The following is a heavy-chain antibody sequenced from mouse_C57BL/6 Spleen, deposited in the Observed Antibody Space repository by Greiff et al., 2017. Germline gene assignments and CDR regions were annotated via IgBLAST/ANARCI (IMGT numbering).Heavy chain of an antibody. J-gene: IGHJ4*01. Sequence: VKLMESGPGILQSSQTLSLTCSFSGFSLSTSGMGVSWIRQPSGKGLEWLAHIYWDDDKRYNPSLKSRLTISTATSRNQVFLKVTSVDTADTATYYCAQKLLRYYARGYWGQGASGTVSS. CDR3: AQKLLRYYARGY. D-gene: IGHD1-1*01. CDR1: GFSLSTSGMG. V-gene: IGHV8-12*01. CDR2: IYWDDDK.